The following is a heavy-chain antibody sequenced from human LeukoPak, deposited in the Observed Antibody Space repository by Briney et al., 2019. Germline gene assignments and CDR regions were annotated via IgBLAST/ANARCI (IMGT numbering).Heavy chain of an antibody. J-gene: IGHJ4*02. V-gene: IGHV1-8*01. Sequence: ASVKVSFKASGYTFTSYDINWVRQATGQGLEWMGWMNPNSGNTDYAQRFQGRVTMTRNTSITTAYMELSSLRSEDTAVYYCTRIDYYGSGTPPPFDYWGQGTLVTVSS. D-gene: IGHD3-10*01. CDR1: GYTFTSYD. CDR3: TRIDYYGSGTPPPFDY. CDR2: MNPNSGNT.